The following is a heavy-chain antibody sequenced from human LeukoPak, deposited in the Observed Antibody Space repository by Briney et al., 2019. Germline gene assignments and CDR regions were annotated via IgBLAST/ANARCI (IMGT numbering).Heavy chain of an antibody. Sequence: SVKVSCKASGGTFSSYAISWVRQAPEQGPEWMGGIIPIFGTANYAQKFQGRVTITTDESTSTAYMELSSLRSEDTAVYYCASGDCSGGGCYVPWEARKRWAFNAFDIWGQGTMVTVSS. CDR1: GGTFSSYA. CDR2: IIPIFGTA. V-gene: IGHV1-69*05. CDR3: ASGDCSGGGCYVPWEARKRWAFNAFDI. D-gene: IGHD2-15*01. J-gene: IGHJ3*02.